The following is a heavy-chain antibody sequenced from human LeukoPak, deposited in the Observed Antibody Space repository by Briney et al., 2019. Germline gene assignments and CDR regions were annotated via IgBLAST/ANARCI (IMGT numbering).Heavy chain of an antibody. D-gene: IGHD2-21*02. CDR1: GGTFSSYA. CDR2: INPNSGGT. J-gene: IGHJ3*02. CDR3: ARGEDIVVVTAPRGDAFDI. V-gene: IGHV1-2*04. Sequence: ASVKVSCKASGGTFSSYAISWVRQAPGQGLEWMGWINPNSGGTNYAQKFQGWVTMTRDTSISTAYMELSRLRSDDTAVYYCARGEDIVVVTAPRGDAFDIWGQGTMVTVSS.